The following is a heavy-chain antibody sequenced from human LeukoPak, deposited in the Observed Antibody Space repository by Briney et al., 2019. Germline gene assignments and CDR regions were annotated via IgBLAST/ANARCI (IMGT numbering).Heavy chain of an antibody. CDR1: AFTLNNYG. V-gene: IGHV3-23*01. Sequence: GGSLRLSCTASAFTLNNYGMNWVRRAPGKGLEWVSAFSDSGDSTYYADSMKGRFTISRDSSKNTVSLQMSSLRAEDTAVYYCAKSLRYRYGACLEDWGQGTLVTVSS. D-gene: IGHD3-16*02. CDR2: FSDSGDST. J-gene: IGHJ4*02. CDR3: AKSLRYRYGACLED.